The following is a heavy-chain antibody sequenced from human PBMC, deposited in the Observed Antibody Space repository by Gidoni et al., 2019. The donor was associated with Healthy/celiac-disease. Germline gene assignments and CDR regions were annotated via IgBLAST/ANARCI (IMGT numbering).Heavy chain of an antibody. CDR1: GFTFSSYR. J-gene: IGHJ4*02. CDR3: AKDAIEGGNSDY. D-gene: IGHD2-15*01. CDR2: ISYDGSNK. V-gene: IGHV3-30*18. Sequence: QVHLVESVGGVVQRGRSLRLSCAASGFTFSSYRMHWVRRAPGQGLEWVAVISYDGSNKYYADSVKGRFTISRDNSKNTLYLQMNSLRAEDTAVYYCAKDAIEGGNSDYWGQGTLVTVSS.